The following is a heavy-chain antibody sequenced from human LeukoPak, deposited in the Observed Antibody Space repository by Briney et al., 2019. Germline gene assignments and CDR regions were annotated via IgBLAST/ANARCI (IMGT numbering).Heavy chain of an antibody. J-gene: IGHJ4*02. CDR3: ARDEGYSSGYHVYWY. Sequence: PSETLSLTCTVSGGSISSYYWSWIRQPPGKGLEWIGYIYHSGSTYYNPSLKSRVTISVDTSKNQFSLKLSSVTAADTAVYYCARDEGYSSGYHVYWYWGQGTLVTVSS. V-gene: IGHV4-59*12. D-gene: IGHD3-22*01. CDR1: GGSISSYY. CDR2: IYHSGST.